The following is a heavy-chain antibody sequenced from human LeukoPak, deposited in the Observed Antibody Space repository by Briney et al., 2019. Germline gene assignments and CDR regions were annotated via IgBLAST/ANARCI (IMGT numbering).Heavy chain of an antibody. D-gene: IGHD5-18*01. J-gene: IGHJ3*02. CDR3: ARDLSVDTAMDGVAFDI. Sequence: GGSLRLSCAASGFTFSSYSMNWVRQAPGKGLEWVSSSSSSSSYIYYADSVKGRFTISRDNAKNSLYLQMNSLRAEDTAVYYCARDLSVDTAMDGVAFDIWGQGTMVTVSS. CDR1: GFTFSSYS. V-gene: IGHV3-21*01. CDR2: SSSSSSYI.